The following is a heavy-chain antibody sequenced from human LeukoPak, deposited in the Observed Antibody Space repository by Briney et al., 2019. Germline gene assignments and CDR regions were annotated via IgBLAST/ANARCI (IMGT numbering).Heavy chain of an antibody. D-gene: IGHD5-18*01. CDR1: GSTFTSHA. V-gene: IGHV3-23*01. J-gene: IGHJ4*02. CDR3: ARVRTAMEIGAY. Sequence: GGSLRLSCAASGSTFTSHAMSWVRQAPGKGLEWVSIISGSGDSTYYADSVEGRFTISRDNSKNTLYLQMNSLRADDTAVYYCARVRTAMEIGAYWGQGTLVTVSS. CDR2: ISGSGDST.